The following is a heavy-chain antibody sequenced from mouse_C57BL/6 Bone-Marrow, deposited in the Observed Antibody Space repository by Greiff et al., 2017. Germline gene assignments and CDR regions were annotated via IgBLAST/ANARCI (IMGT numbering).Heavy chain of an antibody. CDR1: GFNIKDYY. D-gene: IGHD1-1*01. J-gene: IGHJ3*01. V-gene: IGHV14-1*01. CDR3: TQGLLAWFAY. CDR2: IDPEDGDT. Sequence: VQLQQSGAELVRPGASVKLSCTASGFNIKDYYMHWVKQRPEQGLEWIGRIDPEDGDTEYAPKFQGKATTTADTSSNTAYLQLNSLTSDDTAVYYCTQGLLAWFAYWCRGTLVTVTA.